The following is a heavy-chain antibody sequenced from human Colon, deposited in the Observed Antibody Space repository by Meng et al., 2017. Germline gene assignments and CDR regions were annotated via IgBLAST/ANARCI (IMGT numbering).Heavy chain of an antibody. V-gene: IGHV3-33*01. CDR1: GYRFSGYG. Sequence: SCEATGYRFSGYGMHWVRRAPGKGLEWVAVIWYDGSRRYYGDSVKGRFTISRDDSRDTLYLQMNSLRAEDTAVYYCARDSGVVTPILDYWGQGTLVTVSS. CDR2: IWYDGSRR. CDR3: ARDSGVVTPILDY. D-gene: IGHD2-21*02. J-gene: IGHJ4*02.